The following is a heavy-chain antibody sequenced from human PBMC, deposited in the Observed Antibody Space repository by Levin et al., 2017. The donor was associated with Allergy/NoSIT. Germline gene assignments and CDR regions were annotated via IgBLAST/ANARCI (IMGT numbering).Heavy chain of an antibody. D-gene: IGHD4-11*01. V-gene: IGHV3-33*01. Sequence: PGGSLRLSCAASGFTFSSHGMHWVRQAPGKGLEWVAVIWYDGSNKYYADSVKGRFTISRDNSKNTLYLQMNSLRAEDTAVYYCAREGSPDDYPSYGAFDIWGQGTMVTVSS. CDR1: GFTFSSHG. CDR2: IWYDGSNK. J-gene: IGHJ3*02. CDR3: AREGSPDDYPSYGAFDI.